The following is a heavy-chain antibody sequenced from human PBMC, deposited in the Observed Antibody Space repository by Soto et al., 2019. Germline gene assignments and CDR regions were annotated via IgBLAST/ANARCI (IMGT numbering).Heavy chain of an antibody. CDR2: ISSSSSYI. D-gene: IGHD2-2*01. J-gene: IGHJ6*03. CDR1: GFTFSSYS. Sequence: GGSLRLSCAASGFTFSSYSMNWVRQAPGKGLEWVSSISSSSSYIYYADSVKGRFTISRDNAKNSLYLQMNSLRAEDTAVYYCAREGCSSTSCYDDYYYYMDVWGKGTTVTVSS. CDR3: AREGCSSTSCYDDYYYYMDV. V-gene: IGHV3-21*01.